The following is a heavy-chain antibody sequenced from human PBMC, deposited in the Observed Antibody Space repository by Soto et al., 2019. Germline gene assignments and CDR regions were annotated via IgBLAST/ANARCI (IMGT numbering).Heavy chain of an antibody. Sequence: PGGSLRLSCAASGFTFDDYAMHWVRQAPGKGLEWVSGISWNSGSIGYADSVKGRFTISRDNAKNSLYLQMNSLRAEDTALYYCAKDNYYGSGSYYYYFDYWGQGTLVTVSS. V-gene: IGHV3-9*01. CDR1: GFTFDDYA. J-gene: IGHJ4*02. D-gene: IGHD3-10*01. CDR2: ISWNSGSI. CDR3: AKDNYYGSGSYYYYFDY.